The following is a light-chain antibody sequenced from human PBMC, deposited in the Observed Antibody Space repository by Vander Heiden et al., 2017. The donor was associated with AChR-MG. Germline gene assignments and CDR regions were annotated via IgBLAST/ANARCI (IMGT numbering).Light chain of an antibody. V-gene: IGKV1-39*01. CDR3: QQTDSSLLT. Sequence: DIQMTQSPSSLSASIGDRVTITCRASRSISNYLNWYQQKPGKAPKLLIYAASSFHTGVPSRFSGSGSGTDFTLTISSLQPEDFATYYCQQTDSSLLTFGGGTKVDIK. CDR1: RSISNY. J-gene: IGKJ4*01. CDR2: AAS.